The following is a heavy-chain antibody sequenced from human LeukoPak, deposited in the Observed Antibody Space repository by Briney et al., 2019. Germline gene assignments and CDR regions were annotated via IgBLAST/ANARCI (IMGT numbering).Heavy chain of an antibody. CDR2: IIPIFGTA. V-gene: IGHV1-69*13. Sequence: ASVKVSCKASGGTFSSYAISWVRQAPGQGLEWMGGIIPIFGTANYAQKFQGRVTITADESTSTAYMELSSLRAEDTAVYYCAKIVTDYDFWIPQGAMDYWGQGTLVTVSS. J-gene: IGHJ4*02. CDR1: GGTFSSYA. D-gene: IGHD3-3*01. CDR3: AKIVTDYDFWIPQGAMDY.